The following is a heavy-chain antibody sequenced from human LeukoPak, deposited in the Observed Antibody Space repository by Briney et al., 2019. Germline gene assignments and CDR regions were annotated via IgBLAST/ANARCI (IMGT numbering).Heavy chain of an antibody. D-gene: IGHD2-21*01. CDR3: ARVYSGPRGYFDL. CDR1: GFTVSGNT. Sequence: GGTLSFTCAASGFTVSGNTMIWVRQAPGRGLKWVSVIYSAGSTYYADSVKGRFTISRDNSKNTLFLQMNSLRAEDTAVYYCARVYSGPRGYFDLWGRGTLVTVSS. V-gene: IGHV3-53*01. J-gene: IGHJ2*01. CDR2: IYSAGST.